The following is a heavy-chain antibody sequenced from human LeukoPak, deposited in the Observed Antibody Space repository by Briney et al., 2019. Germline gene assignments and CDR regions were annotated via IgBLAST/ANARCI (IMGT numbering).Heavy chain of an antibody. CDR1: GGSIRSGSHY. D-gene: IGHD3-22*01. Sequence: SETLFLTCTVSGGSIRSGSHYWAWIRQPPGKGLEWIGSIYYSGSTYYNPSLENRVTISIDTSKNHFSLKLSSLSAADTSVYYCAKRDDSGGNLVDLWGQGTLVTVS. J-gene: IGHJ4*02. CDR3: AKRDDSGGNLVDL. V-gene: IGHV4-39*02. CDR2: IYYSGST.